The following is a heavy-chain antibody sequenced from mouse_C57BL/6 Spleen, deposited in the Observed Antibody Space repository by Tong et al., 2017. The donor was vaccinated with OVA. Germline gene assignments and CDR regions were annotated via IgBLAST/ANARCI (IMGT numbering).Heavy chain of an antibody. CDR2: IYPRDGST. CDR3: AREPLYYDYDY. J-gene: IGHJ2*01. CDR1: GYTFTSYY. V-gene: IGHV1S12*01. Sequence: VQLQQSGPELVKPGASVKISCKASGYTFTSYYIHWVKQRPGQGLEWIGYIYPRDGSTNYNEKFKGKATLTADTSSSTAYMQLSSLTSEDSAVYFCAREPLYYDYDYWGQGTTLTVSS. D-gene: IGHD2-4*01.